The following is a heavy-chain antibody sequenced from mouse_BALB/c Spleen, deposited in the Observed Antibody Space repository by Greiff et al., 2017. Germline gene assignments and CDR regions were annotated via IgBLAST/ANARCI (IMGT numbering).Heavy chain of an antibody. CDR3: AGEDAMDY. V-gene: IGHV5-9-4*01. CDR2: TSSGGSYT. Sequence: EVQLVESGGGLVKPGGSLKLSCAVSGFTFSSYAMSWVRQYPEKRQERVAETSSGGSYTYYHDTVTGRFTISRDNAKNTLYLAMSSLRSEDTAMYYCAGEDAMDYWGNGTSETASS. J-gene: IGHJ4*01. CDR1: GFTFSSYA.